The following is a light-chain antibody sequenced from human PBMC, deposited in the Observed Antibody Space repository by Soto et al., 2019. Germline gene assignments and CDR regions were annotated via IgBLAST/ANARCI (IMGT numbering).Light chain of an antibody. CDR2: ASS. CDR1: QDISSY. J-gene: IGKJ2*01. Sequence: VIWMTQSPSLLSGSTGDRVTISCGISQDISSYLAWYQQKPGKAPELLIYASSTLQSGVPSRFPGSGSGTACTLTISSLQSGDFANYYCQQYYRFPFTFGQGTKLEI. V-gene: IGKV1D-8*01. CDR3: QQYYRFPFT.